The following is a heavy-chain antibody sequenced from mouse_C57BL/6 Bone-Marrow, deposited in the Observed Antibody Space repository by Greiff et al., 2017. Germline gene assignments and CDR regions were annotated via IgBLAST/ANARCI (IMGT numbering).Heavy chain of an antibody. CDR3: ASDHYGSSYYAMDY. CDR2: ISYDGSN. J-gene: IGHJ4*01. Sequence: EVKLMESGPGLVKPSQSLSLTCSVTGYSITSGYYWNWIRQFPGNKLEWMGYISYDGSNKYNPSLNNRISITRDISKNKFFLKLNSVTTEDTTTDDCASDHYGSSYYAMDYWGQGASVTVSS. D-gene: IGHD1-1*01. V-gene: IGHV3-6*01. CDR1: GYSITSGYY.